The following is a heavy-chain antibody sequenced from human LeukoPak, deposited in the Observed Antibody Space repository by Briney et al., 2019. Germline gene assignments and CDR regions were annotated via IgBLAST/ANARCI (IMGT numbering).Heavy chain of an antibody. CDR1: GFTFSNAW. Sequence: GGSLRLSCAASGFTFSNAWMSWVRQAPGKGLEWVSVIYSGGSTYYADSVKGRFTISRDNSKNTLYLQMNSLRAEDTAVYYCAKDRRLFDYWGQGTLVTVSS. J-gene: IGHJ4*02. CDR2: IYSGGST. CDR3: AKDRRLFDY. V-gene: IGHV3-66*01.